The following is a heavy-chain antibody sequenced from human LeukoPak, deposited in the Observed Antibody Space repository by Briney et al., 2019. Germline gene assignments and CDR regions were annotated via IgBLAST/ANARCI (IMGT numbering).Heavy chain of an antibody. D-gene: IGHD6-19*01. CDR3: ARQVYSSDLYYFDY. J-gene: IGHJ4*02. V-gene: IGHV4-39*01. CDR2: IYYSGTT. CDR1: GGSISSSSYY. Sequence: PSETLSLTCTVSGGSISSSSYYWGWIRQPPGKGLEWIGSIYYSGTTYYNPSLQSRVAISEDTSKNQFSLKLSSVTAADTAVYYCARQVYSSDLYYFDYWGRGTLVTVSS.